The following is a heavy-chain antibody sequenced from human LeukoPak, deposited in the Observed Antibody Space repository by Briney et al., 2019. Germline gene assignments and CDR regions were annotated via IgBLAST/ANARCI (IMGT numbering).Heavy chain of an antibody. V-gene: IGHV1-2*02. CDR2: INPNSGGT. CDR1: GYTFTGYY. Sequence: ASVKVSCKASGYTFTGYYLHWVRQAPGQGFQWMGWINPNSGGTNYAQNFQGRVTMTRDTSISTAYMELSRLRSDDTAVYYCARDRYDFWSGYQGDFDYWGQGTLVTVSS. D-gene: IGHD3-3*01. CDR3: ARDRYDFWSGYQGDFDY. J-gene: IGHJ4*02.